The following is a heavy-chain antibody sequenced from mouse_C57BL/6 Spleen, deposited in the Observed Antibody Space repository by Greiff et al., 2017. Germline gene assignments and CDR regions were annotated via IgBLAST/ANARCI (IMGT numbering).Heavy chain of an antibody. Sequence: QVQLQQSGPGLVQPSQSLSITCTVSGFSLTSYGVHWVRQSPGKGLEWLGVIWSGGSTDYNAAFISRLSISKDNSKRQVFFKMNSLQADDTAIYYCARVLYDYDPYYFDYWGQGTTRTVSS. CDR3: ARVLYDYDPYYFDY. CDR1: GFSLTSYG. V-gene: IGHV2-2*01. D-gene: IGHD2-4*01. J-gene: IGHJ2*01. CDR2: IWSGGST.